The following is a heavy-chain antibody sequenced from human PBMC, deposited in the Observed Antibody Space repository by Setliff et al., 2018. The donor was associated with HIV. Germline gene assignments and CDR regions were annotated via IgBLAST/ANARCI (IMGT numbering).Heavy chain of an antibody. V-gene: IGHV4-4*07. CDR1: GASISGYY. D-gene: IGHD3-22*01. CDR2: IETSGGNI. CDR3: ARDGVWSSGLDAFDI. Sequence: PSETLSLTCTVSGASISGYYWSWIRQAAGKGLEWIGRIETSGGNIDSNPSFKSRVTMSGDTPKNQFSLKLSSVTAADTAAYYCARDGVWSSGLDAFDIWGQGTMVTVSS. J-gene: IGHJ3*02.